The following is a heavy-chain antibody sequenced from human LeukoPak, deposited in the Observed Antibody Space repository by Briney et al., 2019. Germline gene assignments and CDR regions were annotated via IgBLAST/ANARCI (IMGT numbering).Heavy chain of an antibody. J-gene: IGHJ6*02. CDR2: MNPNSGNT. CDR1: GYTFTSYD. V-gene: IGHV1-8*01. CDR3: ARAPRYCSSTCCYKGLYYYYGMDV. Sequence: ASVKVSCKASGYTFTSYDINWVRQATGQGLEWMGWMNPNSGNTGYAQKFQGRVTMTRNTSISTAYMELSSLRSEDTAVYYCARAPRYCSSTCCYKGLYYYYGMDVWGQGTTVTVSS. D-gene: IGHD2-2*02.